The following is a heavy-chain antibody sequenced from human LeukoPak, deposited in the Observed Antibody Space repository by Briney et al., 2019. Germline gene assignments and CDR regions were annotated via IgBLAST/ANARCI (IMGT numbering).Heavy chain of an antibody. Sequence: GGSLRLSCAASGFTFSNAWMSWIRQAPGKGLEWVGRSKSKTDGGTTDYAAPVKGRFTISRDDSKNTLYLQMNSLKTEDTAVYYCTTEPTYYYDSSGYSEFDYWGQGTLVTVSS. CDR1: GFTFSNAW. CDR3: TTEPTYYYDSSGYSEFDY. CDR2: SKSKTDGGTT. V-gene: IGHV3-15*01. D-gene: IGHD3-22*01. J-gene: IGHJ4*02.